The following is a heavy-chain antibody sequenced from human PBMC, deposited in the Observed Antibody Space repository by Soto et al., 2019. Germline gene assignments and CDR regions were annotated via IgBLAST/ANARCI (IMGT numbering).Heavy chain of an antibody. J-gene: IGHJ4*01. CDR2: IIPILGIA. Sequence: VSCKASGGSFSSYTIRWVRPAPGQGLEGMGRIIPILGIANYAQKFQGRVTITRDTSASTAYMELSSLRSEDTAVYYCARWHQEWYSSDYWGQGTMVTVSS. CDR1: GGSFSSYT. CDR3: ARWHQEWYSSDY. D-gene: IGHD6-13*01. V-gene: IGHV1-69*02.